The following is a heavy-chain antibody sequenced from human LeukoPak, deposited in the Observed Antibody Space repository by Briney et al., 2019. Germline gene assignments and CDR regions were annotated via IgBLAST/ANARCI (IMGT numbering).Heavy chain of an antibody. D-gene: IGHD4-17*01. CDR1: GGSISSYY. Sequence: SETLSLTCTVSGGSISSYYWSWIRQPPGKGLEWIGYIYYSGSTNYNPSLKSRVTISVDTPKNQFFLKLSSVTAADTAVYFCARDRTTVTPFDYWGQGTLVTVSS. V-gene: IGHV4-59*12. J-gene: IGHJ4*02. CDR2: IYYSGST. CDR3: ARDRTTVTPFDY.